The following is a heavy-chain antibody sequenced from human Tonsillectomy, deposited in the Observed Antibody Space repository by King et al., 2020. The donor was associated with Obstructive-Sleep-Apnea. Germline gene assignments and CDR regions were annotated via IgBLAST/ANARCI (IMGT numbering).Heavy chain of an antibody. CDR2: IKSKTDGGTT. CDR1: GFTFSNAW. CDR3: TTDPEPYYYDSSGYYYSVY. V-gene: IGHV3-15*01. J-gene: IGHJ4*02. D-gene: IGHD3-22*01. Sequence: VQLVESGGGLVKPGGSLRLSCAASGFTFSNAWMSWVRQAPGKGLEWVGRIKSKTDGGTTDYAAPVKGRFTITRDDSKKTLYLQMNSLKTEDTAVYYCTTDPEPYYYDSSGYYYSVYWGQGTLVTVSS.